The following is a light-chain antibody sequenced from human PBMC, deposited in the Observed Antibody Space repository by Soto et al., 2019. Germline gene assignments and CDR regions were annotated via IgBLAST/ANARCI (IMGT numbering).Light chain of an antibody. CDR2: GAS. CDR3: KQYKNWPPIT. CDR1: QSVGFH. J-gene: IGKJ5*01. Sequence: VMSQSAATLSVSPGYSATLSCRPRQSVGFHLAWYNQKRGKAPRLLXYGASTRATGIQARLSGSASGKEFTLNISGLQSEDFAVYYCKQYKNWPPITFGQGTRLEIK. V-gene: IGKV3-15*01.